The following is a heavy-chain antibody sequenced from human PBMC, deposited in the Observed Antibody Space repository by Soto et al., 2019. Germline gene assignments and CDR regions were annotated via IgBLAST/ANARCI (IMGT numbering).Heavy chain of an antibody. CDR2: ISPHNDNT. CDR1: GYTFVNYG. Sequence: QVQLVKSGPELKKPGASVKVSCKTSGYTFVNYGISWVRQAPGQGLEWMGWISPHNDNTHFAQKFQGRVTLNTDISTSTVYMDLTNLRSDDTALYFCARDTNANYFDSSEPWGQGTLVTVST. V-gene: IGHV1-18*01. CDR3: ARDTNANYFDSSEP. D-gene: IGHD3-22*01. J-gene: IGHJ4*02.